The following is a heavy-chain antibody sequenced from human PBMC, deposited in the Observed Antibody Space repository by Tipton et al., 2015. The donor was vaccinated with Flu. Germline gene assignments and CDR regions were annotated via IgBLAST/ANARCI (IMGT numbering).Heavy chain of an antibody. CDR3: ASKVANWGVWEPLDY. J-gene: IGHJ4*02. CDR1: DGSFSGYY. D-gene: IGHD7-27*01. V-gene: IGHV4-34*01. CDR2: INHRRTT. Sequence: GLVKPSETLSLTCAIYDGSFSGYYWSWIRQPPGKGLEWIGEINHRRTTNYNPSPKSRVTISVDTSKNQFPLKLTSVTAADTAVYYCASKVANWGVWEPLDYWGQGTVVTVSS.